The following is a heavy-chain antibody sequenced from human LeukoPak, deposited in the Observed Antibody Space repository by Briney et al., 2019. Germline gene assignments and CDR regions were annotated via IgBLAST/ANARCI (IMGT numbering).Heavy chain of an antibody. D-gene: IGHD3-22*01. CDR1: GFTFSSYG. V-gene: IGHV3-30*18. CDR2: ISYDGSNK. Sequence: GGSLRLSCAASGFTFSSYGMHWVRQAPGKGLEWVAVISYDGSNKYYADSVKGRFTISRDNSKNTLYLQMNSLRAEDTVVYYCANGNYYYDSSGYYFSYFDYWGQGTLVTVSS. J-gene: IGHJ4*02. CDR3: ANGNYYYDSSGYYFSYFDY.